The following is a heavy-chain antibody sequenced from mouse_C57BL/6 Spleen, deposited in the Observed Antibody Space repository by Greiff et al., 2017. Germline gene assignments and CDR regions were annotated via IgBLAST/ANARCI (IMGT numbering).Heavy chain of an antibody. CDR1: GYSITSGYY. J-gene: IGHJ3*01. CDR2: LSYDGSN. CDR3: ARVIATVAPFAY. V-gene: IGHV3-6*01. Sequence: EVQLQQSGPGLVKPSPSLSLTCSVTGYSITSGYYWNWIRQSPGNQLEWMGYLSYDGSNNYNPSLKNRISITRDTSKNQFFLKLNSVTTEDTATYYCARVIATVAPFAYWGQGTLVTVSA. D-gene: IGHD1-1*01.